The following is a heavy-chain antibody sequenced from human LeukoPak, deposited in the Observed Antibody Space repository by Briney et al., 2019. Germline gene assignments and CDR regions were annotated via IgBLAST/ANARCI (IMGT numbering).Heavy chain of an antibody. CDR1: GLTVSGNF. J-gene: IGHJ3*02. Sequence: GALRLSCAASGLTVSGNFMTWVRQAPGKGPDWVSVIYSGGSTYYADSVEGRFTISRDNSKNTLYLLMNSLRAEDTAVYYCARVVYSGGYSQGFDIWGQGTMVTVSS. CDR3: ARVVYSGGYSQGFDI. V-gene: IGHV3-66*01. CDR2: IYSGGST. D-gene: IGHD3-22*01.